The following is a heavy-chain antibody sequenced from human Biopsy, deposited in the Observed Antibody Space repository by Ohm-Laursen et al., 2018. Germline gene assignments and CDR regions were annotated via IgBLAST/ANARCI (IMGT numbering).Heavy chain of an antibody. D-gene: IGHD3-9*01. CDR2: NIPILGTG. Sequence: SSVKVSCKAPGGTFSDYGVNWVRQAPGQGLEWLGGNIPILGTGNYAQKFQDRVTVAADTSTSTATMELRSLRSDDTAVYYCATKLTGYFHHWGQGTLVIVSS. J-gene: IGHJ1*01. CDR3: ATKLTGYFHH. CDR1: GGTFSDYG. V-gene: IGHV1-69*06.